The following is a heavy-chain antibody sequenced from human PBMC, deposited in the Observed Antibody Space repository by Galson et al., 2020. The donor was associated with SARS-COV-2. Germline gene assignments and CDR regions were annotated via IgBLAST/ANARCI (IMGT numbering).Heavy chain of an antibody. CDR3: SARYYYETSAHFYVGACDI. D-gene: IGHD3-22*01. CDR1: GFTIDDYT. Sequence: GGSLRLSCAASGFTIDDYTMHWVRQAPGKGLEWVALISWDGERTFYADSVEGRFTISRDNSKNSLDLQMSSLRTEDTALYYCSARYYYETSAHFYVGACDIWGEGTKVSVSP. CDR2: ISWDGERT. J-gene: IGHJ3*02. V-gene: IGHV3-43*01.